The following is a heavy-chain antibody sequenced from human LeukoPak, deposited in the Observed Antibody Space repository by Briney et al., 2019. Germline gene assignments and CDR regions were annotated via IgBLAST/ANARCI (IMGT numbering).Heavy chain of an antibody. CDR3: ASYSSSSYYYYYMDV. Sequence: ASVKVSCKASGGTFSSYAISWVRQAPGQGLEWMGGIIPIFGTANYAQKFQGRVTITADESTSTAYMELSSLRSEGTAVYYCASYSSSSYYYYYMDVWGKGTTVTVSS. CDR1: GGTFSSYA. CDR2: IIPIFGTA. J-gene: IGHJ6*03. D-gene: IGHD6-6*01. V-gene: IGHV1-69*13.